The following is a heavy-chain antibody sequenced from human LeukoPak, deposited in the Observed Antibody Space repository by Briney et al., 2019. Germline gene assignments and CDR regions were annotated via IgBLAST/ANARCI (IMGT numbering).Heavy chain of an antibody. CDR3: AKDSSSWSYYYYYGMDV. Sequence: PGGSLRLSCSASGFTFSSYAMHWVRQAPGKGLEYVSAISSNGGSTYYADSVKGRFTISRDNSKNTLYLQMSSLRAEDTAVYYCAKDSSSWSYYYYYGMDVWGQGTTVTVSS. J-gene: IGHJ6*02. CDR1: GFTFSSYA. D-gene: IGHD6-13*01. CDR2: ISSNGGST. V-gene: IGHV3-64D*09.